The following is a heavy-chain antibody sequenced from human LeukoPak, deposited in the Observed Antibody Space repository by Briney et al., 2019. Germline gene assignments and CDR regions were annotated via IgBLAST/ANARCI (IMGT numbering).Heavy chain of an antibody. J-gene: IGHJ6*03. Sequence: GGSLRLSCAASGFIFRNHGMHWVRQAPGKGLEWVAFVHFDSSHQYYVDSVKGRFTVSRDNSKNTLYLQMNSLRAEDTAVYYCANTACLSGMGISSTSCPFPYYMDVWGKGTTVTVSS. CDR3: ANTACLSGMGISSTSCPFPYYMDV. CDR1: GFIFRNHG. V-gene: IGHV3-30*02. CDR2: VHFDSSHQ. D-gene: IGHD2-2*01.